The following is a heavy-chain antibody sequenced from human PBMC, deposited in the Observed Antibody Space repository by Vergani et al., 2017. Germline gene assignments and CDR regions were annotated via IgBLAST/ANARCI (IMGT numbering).Heavy chain of an antibody. CDR2: IRYDGSNT. J-gene: IGHJ4*02. V-gene: IGHV3-30*02. D-gene: IGHD6-19*01. CDR1: GFTFSNYV. Sequence: VQLLESGGGSVQPGESLRLSCGASGFTFSNYVMHWVRQAPGKGLEWVTFIRYDGSNTYYADSVKGRFTISRDNSKNTLFLQMNSLRPEDTAVYYCARDTVTGSRYFDYWGQGTLVTVSS. CDR3: ARDTVTGSRYFDY.